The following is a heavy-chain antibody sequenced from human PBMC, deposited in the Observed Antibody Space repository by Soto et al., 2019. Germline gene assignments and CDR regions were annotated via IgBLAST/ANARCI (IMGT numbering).Heavy chain of an antibody. Sequence: PGGSLRLSCAASGFTFSSYAMSWVRQAPGKGLEWVSTITGSGGSTYYADSVKGRFTISRDNSKNTLYLQMNSLRAEDTAVYYCAKDRRRRYYYYGMHVCAQGPKVTLS. CDR3: AKDRRRRYYYYGMHV. CDR1: GFTFSSYA. V-gene: IGHV3-23*01. CDR2: ITGSGGST. J-gene: IGHJ6*02.